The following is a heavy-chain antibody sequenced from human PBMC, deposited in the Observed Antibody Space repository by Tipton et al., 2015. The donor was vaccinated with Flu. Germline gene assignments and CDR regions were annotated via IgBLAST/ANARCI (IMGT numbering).Heavy chain of an antibody. CDR1: GASISSYS. Sequence: TLSLTCTVSGASISSYSWTWIRQPAGKGLEWIGRLYSSGNTNYSPSLKSRVTMSVDTSKNQFSLKVSSVTAADTAVYYCAREGGYLTNGADYWGQGTLVTVS. CDR2: LYSSGNT. D-gene: IGHD2-8*01. V-gene: IGHV4-4*07. CDR3: AREGGYLTNGADY. J-gene: IGHJ4*02.